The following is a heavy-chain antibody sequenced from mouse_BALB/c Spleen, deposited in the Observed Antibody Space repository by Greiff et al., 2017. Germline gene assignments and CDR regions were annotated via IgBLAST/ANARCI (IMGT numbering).Heavy chain of an antibody. V-gene: IGHV2-2*02. CDR3: ARAYGIYFAY. Sequence: VQLQESGPGLVQPSQSLSITCTVSGFSLTSYGVHWVRQSPGKGLEWLGVIWSGGSTDYNAAFISRLSISKDNSKSQVFFKMNSLQANDTAIYYCARAYGIYFAYWGQGTLVTVSA. J-gene: IGHJ3*01. CDR2: IWSGGST. CDR1: GFSLTSYG. D-gene: IGHD2-1*01.